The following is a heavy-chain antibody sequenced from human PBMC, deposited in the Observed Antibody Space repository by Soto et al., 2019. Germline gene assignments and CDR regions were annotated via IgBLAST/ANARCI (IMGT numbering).Heavy chain of an antibody. Sequence: EVQLVESGGGLVQPGRSLRLSCVASGFTFDDYAMHWVRQAPGKGLEWVSGINWNSGSIGYADSVKGRFTVSRDNAKNSLYLQMNSLRAEDTALYYCASNFNPYYYYYGLDVWGQGTTVTVSS. J-gene: IGHJ6*02. V-gene: IGHV3-9*01. CDR3: ASNFNPYYYYYGLDV. CDR1: GFTFDDYA. CDR2: INWNSGSI.